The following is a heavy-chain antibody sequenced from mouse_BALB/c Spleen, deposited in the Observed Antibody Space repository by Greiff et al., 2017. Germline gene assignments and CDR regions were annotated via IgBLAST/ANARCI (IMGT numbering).Heavy chain of an antibody. D-gene: IGHD3-3*01. V-gene: IGHV5-12-1*01. J-gene: IGHJ3*01. CDR3: ARQSRASWPWFAY. Sequence: EVKVVESGGGLVKPGGSLKLSCAASGFAFSSYDMSWVRQTPEKRLEWVAYISSGGGSTYYPDTVKGRFTISRDNAKNTLYLQMSSLKSEDTAMYYCARQSRASWPWFAYWGQGTLVTVSA. CDR1: GFAFSSYD. CDR2: ISSGGGST.